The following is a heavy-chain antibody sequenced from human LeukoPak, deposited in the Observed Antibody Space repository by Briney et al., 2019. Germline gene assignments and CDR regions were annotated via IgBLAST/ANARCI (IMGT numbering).Heavy chain of an antibody. Sequence: PSETLSLTCTVSGGSISSSSYYWSWIRQPAGKGLEWIGRISTSGSTSYNPSLKSRVTISVDMSKNQFSLKVSSVTAADTAVYYCARGGFPGYSTSWFYWGQGTLVTVSS. V-gene: IGHV4-61*02. J-gene: IGHJ4*02. D-gene: IGHD6-13*01. CDR3: ARGGFPGYSTSWFY. CDR1: GGSISSSSYY. CDR2: ISTSGST.